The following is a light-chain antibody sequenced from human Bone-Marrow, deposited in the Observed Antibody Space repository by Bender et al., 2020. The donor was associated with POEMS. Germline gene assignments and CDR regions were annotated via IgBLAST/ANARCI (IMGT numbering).Light chain of an antibody. CDR2: INN. CDR3: QSYDSTSVV. Sequence: QSVLTQPPSASGTPGQRVTISCSGSSSNIGTNPVNWYQQLPGTAPKLLIYINNQRPSGVPDRFSGSIDGSSNSASLTISGLKPEDEADYYCQSYDSTSVVFGGGTKLTVL. V-gene: IGLV1-44*01. J-gene: IGLJ2*01. CDR1: SSNIGTNP.